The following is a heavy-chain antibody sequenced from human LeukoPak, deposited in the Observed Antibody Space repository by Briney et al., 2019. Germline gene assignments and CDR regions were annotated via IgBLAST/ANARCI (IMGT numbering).Heavy chain of an antibody. CDR3: ASSSYSCSSS. Sequence: SGGSLRLSCAASRFTFTNYWMIWVRQAPGKGLEWVANINEDGSKKYYVGSVEGRFTISRDNAKNSVFLQMNSLRADDTAMYYCASSSYSCSSSWGQGTLVTVSS. V-gene: IGHV3-7*01. J-gene: IGHJ5*02. CDR2: INEDGSKK. D-gene: IGHD3-10*01. CDR1: RFTFTNYW.